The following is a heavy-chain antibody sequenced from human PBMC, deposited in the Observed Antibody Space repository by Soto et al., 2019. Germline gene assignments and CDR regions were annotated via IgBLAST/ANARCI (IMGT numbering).Heavy chain of an antibody. CDR1: GFTFSSYA. Sequence: EVQLLESGGGLVQPGGSLRLSCAASGFTFSSYAMSWVRQAPGKGLEWVSAISGSGGSTYYADSVKGRFTISRDNSKNTLYLQMNSLSAEDTAVYYCAKDRDYYYSSGTFDYWGQGTLVTVSS. D-gene: IGHD3-22*01. J-gene: IGHJ4*02. CDR3: AKDRDYYYSSGTFDY. CDR2: ISGSGGST. V-gene: IGHV3-23*01.